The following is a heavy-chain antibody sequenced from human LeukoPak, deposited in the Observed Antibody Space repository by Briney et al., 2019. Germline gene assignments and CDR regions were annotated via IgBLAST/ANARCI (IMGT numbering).Heavy chain of an antibody. CDR3: ARKRLVGHLVDY. D-gene: IGHD3-9*01. CDR2: INHSGST. Sequence: PSETLSLTCAVYGGSFSGYYWSWIRQPPGKGLEWIGEINHSGSTNYNPSLKSRVTISVDTSKNQFSLKLSSVTAADTAVYYCARKRLVGHLVDYWGQGTLVTVSS. V-gene: IGHV4-34*01. J-gene: IGHJ4*02. CDR1: GGSFSGYY.